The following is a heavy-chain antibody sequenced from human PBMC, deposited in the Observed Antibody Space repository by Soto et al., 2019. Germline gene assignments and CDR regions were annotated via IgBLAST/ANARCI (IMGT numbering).Heavy chain of an antibody. J-gene: IGHJ4*02. V-gene: IGHV1-46*01. Sequence: QVQLVQSGAEVKKPGASVKVSCKASGYSFTSYYIHWVRQAPGQGLEWMGIINPSGGSTSYAQKFQGRVTMTRDTSTSTVYMELSSLRSEDTALYYCARDGCSSTTCYVYWGQGTLVTVSS. CDR2: INPSGGST. D-gene: IGHD2-2*01. CDR1: GYSFTSYY. CDR3: ARDGCSSTTCYVY.